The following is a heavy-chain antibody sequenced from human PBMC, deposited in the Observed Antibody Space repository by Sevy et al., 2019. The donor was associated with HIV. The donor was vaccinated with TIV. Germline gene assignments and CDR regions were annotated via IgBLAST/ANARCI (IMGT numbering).Heavy chain of an antibody. D-gene: IGHD3-9*01. J-gene: IGHJ4*02. CDR1: GYTFTSQY. CDR2: IKPSGGST. Sequence: ASVKVSCKASGYTFTSQYMHWVRQAPGQGLEWMGIIKPSGGSTSYAQKFQGRVTMTRDTSTSTVYMELSSLRSEDTAVYYCARDSDNYDILTGYYPFDYWGQGTLVTVSS. V-gene: IGHV1-46*01. CDR3: ARDSDNYDILTGYYPFDY.